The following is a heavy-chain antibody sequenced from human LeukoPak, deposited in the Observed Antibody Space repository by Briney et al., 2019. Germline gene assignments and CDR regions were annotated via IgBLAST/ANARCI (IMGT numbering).Heavy chain of an antibody. CDR3: AKDLVSGSVDPTDYYGMDV. J-gene: IGHJ6*02. D-gene: IGHD6-6*01. Sequence: GGSLRLSCAASGFTFSDYYMSWVRQAPGKGLEWVSYISSSGSTIYYADSVKGRFTISRDNAKNSLYLQMNSLRAEDTAVYYCAKDLVSGSVDPTDYYGMDVWGQGTTVTVSS. CDR2: ISSSGSTI. V-gene: IGHV3-11*04. CDR1: GFTFSDYY.